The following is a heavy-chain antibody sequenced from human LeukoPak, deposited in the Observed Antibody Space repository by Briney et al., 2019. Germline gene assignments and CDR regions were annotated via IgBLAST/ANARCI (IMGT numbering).Heavy chain of an antibody. CDR3: RRRHTRWLQLDAFDI. J-gene: IGHJ3*02. D-gene: IGHD5-24*01. Sequence: GGSLRISCAASGFTLSSYWMHWVSQVPGKWLVWVSRIKSDGSDTRYADSVKGRFTISRDNAKNTLYLQMNSLRAEDTAVYSSRRRHTRWLQLDAFDIWGQGTMVTVSS. CDR2: IKSDGSDT. CDR1: GFTLSSYW. V-gene: IGHV3-74*01.